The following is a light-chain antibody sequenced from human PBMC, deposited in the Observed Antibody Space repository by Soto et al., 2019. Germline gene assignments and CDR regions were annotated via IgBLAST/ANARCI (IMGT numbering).Light chain of an antibody. CDR2: TNN. J-gene: IGLJ2*01. CDR1: TSNIVNNF. Sequence: QSVLTQPPSVSAAPGEKVTISCSGRTSNIVNNFVSWYRQLPGAAPQLLIHTNNKRPSWVSDRFSGSKSGSSATLGITGLQAGDEAHYYCGTWDYSVTAFVFGGGTKVTGL. V-gene: IGLV1-51*01. CDR3: GTWDYSVTAFV.